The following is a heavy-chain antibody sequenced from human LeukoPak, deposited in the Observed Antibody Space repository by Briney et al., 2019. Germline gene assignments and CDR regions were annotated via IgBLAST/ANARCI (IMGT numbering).Heavy chain of an antibody. CDR3: TRVRLGAATRYFDY. CDR1: GFSFSDHY. V-gene: IGHV3-72*01. D-gene: IGHD1-26*01. CDR2: IRNKANSYGT. J-gene: IGHJ4*02. Sequence: GGSLRLSCAASGFSFSDHYMDWVRLAPGKGLEWVGRIRNKANSYGTEYAASVKGRFTISRDDSKDSLYLQMNSLRFEDTALYYCTRVRLGAATRYFDYWGQGTLVPVSS.